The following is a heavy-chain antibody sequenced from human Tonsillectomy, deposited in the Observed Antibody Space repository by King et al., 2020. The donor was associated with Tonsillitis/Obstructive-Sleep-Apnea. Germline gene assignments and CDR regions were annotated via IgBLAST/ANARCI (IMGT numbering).Heavy chain of an antibody. J-gene: IGHJ5*02. D-gene: IGHD6-19*01. V-gene: IGHV4-39*01. Sequence: QLQESGPGLVKPSETLSLTCTVSGGSISSSSYYWGWIRQPPGKGLEWIGSIYYNGSTYYNPSLKSRVTISVDTSKNQFSLKLSSVTAADTAVYYRARPNPYARPAGNWFDPWGQGTLVTVSS. CDR1: GGSISSSSYY. CDR2: IYYNGST. CDR3: ARPNPYARPAGNWFDP.